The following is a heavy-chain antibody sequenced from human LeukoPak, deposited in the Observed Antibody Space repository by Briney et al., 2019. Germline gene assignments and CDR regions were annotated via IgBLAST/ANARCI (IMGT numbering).Heavy chain of an antibody. D-gene: IGHD4-23*01. CDR1: GYTFTSYG. CDR2: ISAYNGNT. CDR3: ATYATVVTLFGY. V-gene: IGHV1-18*01. J-gene: IGHJ4*02. Sequence: ASVKVSCKASGYTFTSYGISWVRQAPGQGLEWMGWISAYNGNTNYAQKLQGRVTMTTDTSTSTAYMELRSLRSEDTAVYYCATYATVVTLFGYWGQGTLVTVSS.